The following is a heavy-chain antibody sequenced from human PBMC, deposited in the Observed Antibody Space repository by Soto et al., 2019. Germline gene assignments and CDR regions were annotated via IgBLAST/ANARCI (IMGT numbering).Heavy chain of an antibody. D-gene: IGHD6-19*01. V-gene: IGHV3-48*04. CDR2: ISSIGDTI. CDR1: GFTLGNYW. CDR3: ACRIAVAGQHDY. J-gene: IGHJ4*02. Sequence: GGSLRLSCLASGFTLGNYWMSWVRQAPGQGLEWLSYISSIGDTIYYADSVKGRFTVSRDNAKNSLFLQMDSLRAEDTAVYYCACRIAVAGQHDYWGQGTLVTVSS.